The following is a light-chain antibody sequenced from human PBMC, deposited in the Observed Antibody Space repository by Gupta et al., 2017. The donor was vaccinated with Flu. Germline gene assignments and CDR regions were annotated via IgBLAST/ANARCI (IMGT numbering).Light chain of an antibody. J-gene: IGLJ2*01. CDR2: GVT. Sequence: SVSISWTGTSSDVGNYDYVSWYQQHTGKAHNLMIYGVTKRPAGVPDRFSGSKSGNTASLAISGLQEEDEANYYCCSDAGTCTLVFGGGTKLTVL. CDR3: CSDAGTCTLV. CDR1: SSDVGNYDY. V-gene: IGLV2-11*03.